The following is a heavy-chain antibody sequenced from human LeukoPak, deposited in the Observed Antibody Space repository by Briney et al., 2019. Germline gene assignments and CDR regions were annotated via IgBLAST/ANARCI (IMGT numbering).Heavy chain of an antibody. J-gene: IGHJ4*02. CDR2: INSDGSST. CDR3: VSLERELLEAAVI. V-gene: IGHV3-74*01. Sequence: GGSLRLSCAASGFTFSSYWMHWVRQAPGKGLVWVSRINSDGSSTSYADSVKGRFTISRDNAKNTLYLQMNSLRAEDTAVYYCVSLERELLEAAVIWGQGTLVTVSS. D-gene: IGHD1-26*01. CDR1: GFTFSSYW.